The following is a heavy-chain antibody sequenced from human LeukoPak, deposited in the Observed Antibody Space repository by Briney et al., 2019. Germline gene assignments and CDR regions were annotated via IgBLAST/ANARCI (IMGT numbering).Heavy chain of an antibody. D-gene: IGHD3-9*01. CDR1: GGTFSSYA. Sequence: ASVKVSCKASGGTFSSYAISWVRQAPGQGLEWMGGIIPIFGTANYAQKFQGRVTITADKSTSTAYMELSSLRSEDTAVYYCASNYDILTGYSPAFDIWGQGTMVTVSS. J-gene: IGHJ3*02. CDR3: ASNYDILTGYSPAFDI. CDR2: IIPIFGTA. V-gene: IGHV1-69*06.